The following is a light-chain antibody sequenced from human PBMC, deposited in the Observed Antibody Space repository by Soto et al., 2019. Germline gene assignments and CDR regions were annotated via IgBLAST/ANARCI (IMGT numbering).Light chain of an antibody. CDR3: QQYDNVPLT. CDR2: EAS. J-gene: IGKJ4*01. CDR1: QDITND. Sequence: DIQMTQSPSSLSASVGDRVTITCQASQDITNDLNWYQQKPGKAPKFLIYEASNLETGVPSRFGGSGSGTDFTFTISSLQPEDIATYCCQQYDNVPLTFGGGTKVEIK. V-gene: IGKV1-33*01.